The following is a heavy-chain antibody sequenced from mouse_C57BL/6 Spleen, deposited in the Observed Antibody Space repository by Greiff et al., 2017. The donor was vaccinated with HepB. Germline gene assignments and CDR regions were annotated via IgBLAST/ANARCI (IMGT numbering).Heavy chain of an antibody. V-gene: IGHV1-52*01. CDR1: GYTFTSYW. CDR3: ARSGRYSNYYSDY. CDR2: IDPSDSET. Sequence: QVQLQQPGAELVRPGSSVKLSCKASGYTFTSYWMHWVKQRPIQGLEWIGNIDPSDSETHYNQKFKDKATLTVDKSSSTAYMQLSSLTSEDSAVYYCARSGRYSNYYSDYWGQGTTLTVSS. J-gene: IGHJ2*01. D-gene: IGHD2-5*01.